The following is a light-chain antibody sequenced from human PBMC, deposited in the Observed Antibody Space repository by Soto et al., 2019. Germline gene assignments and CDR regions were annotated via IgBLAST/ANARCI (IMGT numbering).Light chain of an antibody. J-gene: IGLJ1*01. CDR1: SSDVVSYNV. CDR3: CSYSGSSTYV. Sequence: QSALTQPASVSGSPGQSITISCTGTSSDVVSYNVVSWYQQHPGKAPKLMIYEGSKRPSGVSNRFSGSKSGNTASLTISGVQAEDEADYYCCSYSGSSTYVFGTGTKVTVL. CDR2: EGS. V-gene: IGLV2-23*01.